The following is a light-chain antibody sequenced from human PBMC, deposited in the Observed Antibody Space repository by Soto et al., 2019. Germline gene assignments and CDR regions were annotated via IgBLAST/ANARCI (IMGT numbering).Light chain of an antibody. Sequence: DIQMTQSPSSLSASVGDRVTITCRARQSISSYLNWYQQKPGKAPKLPIYAASSLQSGVPSRFSGSGSGTDFTLTISSLQPEDSAIYYCQQSYNARTFGQGTKVEIK. CDR2: AAS. CDR3: QQSYNART. J-gene: IGKJ1*01. V-gene: IGKV1-39*01. CDR1: QSISSY.